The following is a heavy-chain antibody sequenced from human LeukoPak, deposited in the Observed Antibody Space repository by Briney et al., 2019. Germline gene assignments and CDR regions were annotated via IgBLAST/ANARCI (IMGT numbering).Heavy chain of an antibody. CDR2: ISAYNGNT. J-gene: IGHJ6*02. CDR3: ARAAKISGGWRTFGMDV. D-gene: IGHD6-19*01. V-gene: IGHV1-18*01. CDR1: GYTFTSYG. Sequence: GASVKVSCKASGYTFTSYGINWVRQAPGQGPEWMGWISAYNGNTNYAQKVQGRVTLTTDTSTNTAYMELRSLRSDDTAVYYCARAAKISGGWRTFGMDVWGQGTTVTVSS.